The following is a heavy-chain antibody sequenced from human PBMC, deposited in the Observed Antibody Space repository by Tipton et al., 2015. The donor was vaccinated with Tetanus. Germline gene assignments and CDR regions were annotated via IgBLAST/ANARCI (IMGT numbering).Heavy chain of an antibody. J-gene: IGHJ5*02. CDR3: AKDPASRGWFDP. V-gene: IGHV3-23*01. Sequence: SLRLSCAASGFTFSNYAMAWVRQAPGKGLEWVSGISVRGSHTYYAGPVKGRFSISRDDSKNTVYLQMNSLRDEDTAVYYCAKDPASRGWFDPWGQGTLVSVSS. CDR2: ISVRGSHT. CDR1: GFTFSNYA.